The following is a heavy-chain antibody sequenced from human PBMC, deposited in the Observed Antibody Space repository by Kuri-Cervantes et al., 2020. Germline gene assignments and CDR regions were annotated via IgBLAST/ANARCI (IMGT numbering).Heavy chain of an antibody. CDR3: ARDVGVAAFDS. J-gene: IGHJ4*02. D-gene: IGHD3-3*01. V-gene: IGHV3-7*01. CDR2: IKQDGSGK. Sequence: GGSLRLSCAASGFTFSSYWMSWVRQAPGKGLEWVANIKQDGSGKYYVDSVKGRFTISRDNAKMSVDLRMNSLRVEDTAVYYCARDVGVAAFDSWGQGTLVTVSS. CDR1: GFTFSSYW.